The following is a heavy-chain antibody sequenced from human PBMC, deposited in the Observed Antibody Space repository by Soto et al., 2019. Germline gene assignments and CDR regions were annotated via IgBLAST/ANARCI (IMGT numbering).Heavy chain of an antibody. Sequence: VVSLRLSCAASGFTLSSYAMSWVRQAPGKGLEWVSAISGSGGSTYYVDSVKGRFTISRDNSKNTLYLQMNSLRAEDTAVYYCAKGLAGGLLTHFDPWGQGTLVTVYS. CDR3: AKGLAGGLLTHFDP. CDR1: GFTLSSYA. V-gene: IGHV3-23*01. D-gene: IGHD2-15*01. CDR2: ISGSGGST. J-gene: IGHJ5*02.